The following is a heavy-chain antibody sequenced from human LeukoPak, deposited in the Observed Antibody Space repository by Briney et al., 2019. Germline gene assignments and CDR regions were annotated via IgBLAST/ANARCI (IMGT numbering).Heavy chain of an antibody. CDR3: AKGGDSSSSPLDY. Sequence: PGGSLRLSCAASGFTSSSYWMTWVRQAPGKGLEWVAVIWFGESNKYYADSVKGRFTISRDNSKNTLYLQMNSLRAEDTAVYYCAKGGDSSSSPLDYWGQGTLVTVSS. CDR2: IWFGESNK. D-gene: IGHD6-6*01. CDR1: GFTSSSYW. V-gene: IGHV3-30*02. J-gene: IGHJ4*02.